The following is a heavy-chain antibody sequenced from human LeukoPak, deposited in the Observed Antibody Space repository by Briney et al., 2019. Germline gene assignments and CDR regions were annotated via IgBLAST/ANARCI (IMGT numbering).Heavy chain of an antibody. J-gene: IGHJ4*02. V-gene: IGHV1-8*01. CDR3: ARGQDDYYDSSGYYYLFDY. CDR2: MNPNSGNT. Sequence: ASVKVSCKASGYTFTSYDINWVRQAPGQGLEWMGWMNPNSGNTGYAQKFQGRVTMTRNTSISTAYMELSSLRSEDTAVYYCARGQDDYYDSSGYYYLFDYWGQGTLVTVSS. CDR1: GYTFTSYD. D-gene: IGHD3-22*01.